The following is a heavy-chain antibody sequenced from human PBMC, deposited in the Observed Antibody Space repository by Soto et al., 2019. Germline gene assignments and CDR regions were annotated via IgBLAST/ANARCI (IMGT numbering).Heavy chain of an antibody. CDR2: INSDGSGT. CDR1: GFPFSYYW. J-gene: IGHJ4*02. D-gene: IGHD2-2*01. V-gene: IGHV3-74*01. Sequence: GSLRLSCAASGFPFSYYWMTWVRQAPGKGLVWVSRINSDGSGTGYADSVKGRITVSRDNARSTLYLQMNSLRAEDTGVYYCARGGGYCSSFNCPYVVVGWGQGTLVTVSS. CDR3: ARGGGYCSSFNCPYVVVG.